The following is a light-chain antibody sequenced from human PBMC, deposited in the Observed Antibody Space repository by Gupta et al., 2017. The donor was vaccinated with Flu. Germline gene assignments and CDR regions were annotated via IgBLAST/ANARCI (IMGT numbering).Light chain of an antibody. Sequence: VTLTCASSTGAVTSGYYPIWFQQKPGQAPRALIYGTSNKHSWTPARFSGSLLGGKAALTLSGVQPEDEAEYYCRLYYGGAQNWVFGGGTKLTVL. CDR2: GTS. J-gene: IGLJ3*02. V-gene: IGLV7-43*01. CDR3: RLYYGGAQNWV. CDR1: TGAVTSGYY.